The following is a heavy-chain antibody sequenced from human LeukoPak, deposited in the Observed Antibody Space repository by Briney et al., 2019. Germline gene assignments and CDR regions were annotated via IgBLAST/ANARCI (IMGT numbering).Heavy chain of an antibody. CDR1: GFTVSSNY. CDR3: AKDHGFDYDYVWGTYAFDI. D-gene: IGHD3-16*01. Sequence: PGGSLRLSCAASGFTVSSNYMSWVRQAPGKGLEWVSAISGSGGSTYYADSVKGRFTISRDNSKNTLYLQMNSLRAEDTAVYYCAKDHGFDYDYVWGTYAFDIWGQGTMVTVSS. CDR2: ISGSGGST. V-gene: IGHV3-23*01. J-gene: IGHJ3*02.